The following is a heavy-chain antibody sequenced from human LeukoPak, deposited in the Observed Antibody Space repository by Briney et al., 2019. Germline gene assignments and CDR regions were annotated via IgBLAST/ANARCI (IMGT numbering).Heavy chain of an antibody. J-gene: IGHJ4*02. CDR3: ARGSLVMADY. Sequence: SETLSLTCAVYGGSFSGYYWSWIRQPPGKGLEWIGEINHSGSTNYNPSLKSRVTISVDTSKNQFSLKLSSVTAAGTAVYYCARGSLVMADYWGQGTLVTVSS. CDR2: INHSGST. V-gene: IGHV4-34*01. D-gene: IGHD3-22*01. CDR1: GGSFSGYY.